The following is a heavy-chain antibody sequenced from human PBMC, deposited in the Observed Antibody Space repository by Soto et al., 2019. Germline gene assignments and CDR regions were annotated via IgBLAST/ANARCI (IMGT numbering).Heavy chain of an antibody. D-gene: IGHD3-22*01. CDR2: IIPIFGTA. CDR1: GGTFSSYA. J-gene: IGHJ5*02. V-gene: IGHV1-69*13. Sequence: GASVKVSRKASGGTFSSYAISWVRQAPGRGLEWMGGIIPIFGTANYAQKFQGRVTITADESTSTAYMELSSLRSEDTAVYYCARDRYDSSGYRNWFDPWGQGTLVTVSS. CDR3: ARDRYDSSGYRNWFDP.